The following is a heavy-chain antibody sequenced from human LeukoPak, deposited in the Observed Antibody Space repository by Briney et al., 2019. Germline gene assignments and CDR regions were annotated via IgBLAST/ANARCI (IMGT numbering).Heavy chain of an antibody. CDR2: IRYDGSNK. V-gene: IGHV3-30*02. CDR3: AKDPSFRPGYFDY. Sequence: RGSLRLSCAASGFTSSSYGMHWVRQAPGKRLEWVAFIRYDGSNKYYADSVKGRFTISRDNSKNTLYLQMNSLRAEVTAVYYCAKDPSFRPGYFDYWGQGTLVSVS. CDR1: GFTSSSYG. J-gene: IGHJ4*02.